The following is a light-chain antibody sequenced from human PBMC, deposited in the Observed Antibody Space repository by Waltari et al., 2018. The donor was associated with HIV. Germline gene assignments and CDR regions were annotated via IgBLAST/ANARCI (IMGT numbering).Light chain of an antibody. CDR1: TSDFGLYDS. CDR3: STHTTNDTLI. Sequence: QSALTQPASVSGSPGQSVTISCTGTTSDFGLYDSVSWYQQHPGNVPKVFIYDVTRRPSGVPHRFSGSRSGNTASLTISGLQAEDEAFYYCSTHTTNDTLIFGGGTKLTVL. CDR2: DVT. J-gene: IGLJ2*01. V-gene: IGLV2-14*03.